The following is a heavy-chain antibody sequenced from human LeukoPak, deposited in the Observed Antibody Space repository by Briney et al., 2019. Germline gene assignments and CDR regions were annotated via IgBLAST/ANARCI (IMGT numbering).Heavy chain of an antibody. CDR1: GYSISTGYY. CDR2: FYHGGST. J-gene: IGHJ5*02. Sequence: SETLSLTCTVSGYSISTGYYWDWIRQPPGKGLEWIGTFYHGGSTYYNPSLKSRVTISVDTSKNQFSLNLTSVTAADTAVYYCARRGAKVYYYGSHFDPWGQGTLVTVSS. D-gene: IGHD3-10*01. CDR3: ARRGAKVYYYGSHFDP. V-gene: IGHV4-38-2*02.